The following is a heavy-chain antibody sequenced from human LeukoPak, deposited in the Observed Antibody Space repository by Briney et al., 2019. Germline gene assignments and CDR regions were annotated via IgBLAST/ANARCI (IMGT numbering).Heavy chain of an antibody. CDR2: IIPIFGTA. Sequence: GASVKVSCKASGGTFSSYAISWVRQAPGQGLEWMGGIIPIFGTANYAQRFQGRVTITADESTSTAYMELSSLRSEDTAVYYCARDPAHNWNDGVWFDPWGQGTLVTVSS. D-gene: IGHD1-20*01. CDR3: ARDPAHNWNDGVWFDP. CDR1: GGTFSSYA. J-gene: IGHJ5*02. V-gene: IGHV1-69*13.